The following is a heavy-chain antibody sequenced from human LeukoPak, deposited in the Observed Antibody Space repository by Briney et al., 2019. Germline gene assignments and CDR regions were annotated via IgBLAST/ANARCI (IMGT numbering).Heavy chain of an antibody. CDR3: ARGPRITMVRGVIVFDP. D-gene: IGHD3-10*01. CDR1: GYTFTGYY. J-gene: IGHJ5*02. CDR2: INPNSGGT. V-gene: IGHV1-2*02. Sequence: VASVKVSCKASGYTFTGYYMHWVRQAPGQGLEWMGWINPNSGGTNYAQKFQGRVTMTRDTSISTAYMELSRLRSDDTAVYYCARGPRITMVRGVIVFDPWGQGTLVTVSS.